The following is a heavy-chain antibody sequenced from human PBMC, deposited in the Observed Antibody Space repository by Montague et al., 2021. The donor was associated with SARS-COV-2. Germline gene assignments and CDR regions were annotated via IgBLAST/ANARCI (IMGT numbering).Heavy chain of an antibody. CDR1: GGSISSSSYY. CDR3: ARQDDILTGYYYYGMDV. D-gene: IGHD3-9*01. Sequence: SETLSLTCTVSGGSISSSSYYWGWIRQPPGKGLEWIGSIYYSGSTYYXLSLKSRVTISVDTSKNQFSLKLSSVTAADTAVYYCARQDDILTGYYYYGMDVWGQGTTVTVSS. J-gene: IGHJ6*02. CDR2: IYYSGST. V-gene: IGHV4-39*01.